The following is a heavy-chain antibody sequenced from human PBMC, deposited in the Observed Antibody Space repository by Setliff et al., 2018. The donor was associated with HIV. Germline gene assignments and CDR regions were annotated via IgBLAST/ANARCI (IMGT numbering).Heavy chain of an antibody. J-gene: IGHJ3*02. CDR1: GYTFSNFG. D-gene: IGHD3-10*01. V-gene: IGHV1-18*01. CDR2: ITGYSGKT. Sequence: ASVKVSCKSSGYTFSNFGVSWVRQATGQGLEWLGYITGYSGKTHFSPRLQGRLTMTTDTSTDTVYLELRSLASDDTAIYYCAREAPRYASGAFDMWGLGTMVTVSS. CDR3: AREAPRYASGAFDM.